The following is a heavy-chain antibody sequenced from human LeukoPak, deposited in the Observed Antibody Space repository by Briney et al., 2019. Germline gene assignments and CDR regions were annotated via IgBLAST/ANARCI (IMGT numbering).Heavy chain of an antibody. CDR3: ARDLWVKGGWPRYGMDV. CDR2: INPNNGGT. CDR1: GYTFTAYY. V-gene: IGHV1-2*02. Sequence: GASVKVSCKASGYTFTAYYIHWVRQVPGQGLEWMGWINPNNGGTNYVQHRLIMTRDTSTSTVYMELIRLRSEDTAIYYCARDLWVKGGWPRYGMDVWGQGTTDTVSS. J-gene: IGHJ6*02. D-gene: IGHD6-19*01.